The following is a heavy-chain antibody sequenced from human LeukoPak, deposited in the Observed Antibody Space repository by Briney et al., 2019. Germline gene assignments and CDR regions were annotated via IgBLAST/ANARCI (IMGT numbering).Heavy chain of an antibody. CDR2: IFHTGST. D-gene: IGHD1-14*01. CDR3: ARTGRD. Sequence: SDTLSLTCVVSGGSISSGGYSWSWIRQPPGKGLEWIGYIFHTGSTFYNPSLKSRITISGDRSKNQFSLKLSSVTAADTAVYYCARTGRDWGQGTLVPVSS. V-gene: IGHV4-30-2*01. CDR1: GGSISSGGYS. J-gene: IGHJ4*02.